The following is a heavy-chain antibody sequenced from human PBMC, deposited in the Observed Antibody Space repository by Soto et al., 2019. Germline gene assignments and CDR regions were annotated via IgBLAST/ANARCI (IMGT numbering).Heavy chain of an antibody. CDR3: TTRGAEPRMITFGGVIATAGMDV. V-gene: IGHV3-15*07. CDR1: GFTFSNAW. D-gene: IGHD3-16*02. J-gene: IGHJ6*02. CDR2: IKSKTDGGTT. Sequence: GGSLRLSCAASGFTFSNAWMNWVRQAPGKGLEWVGRIKSKTDGGTTDYAAPVKGRFTISRDDSKNTLYLQMNSLKTEDTAVYYCTTRGAEPRMITFGGVIATAGMDVWGQATTVTVSS.